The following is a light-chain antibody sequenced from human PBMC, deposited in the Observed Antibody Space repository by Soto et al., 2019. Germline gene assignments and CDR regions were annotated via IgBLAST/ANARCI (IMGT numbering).Light chain of an antibody. CDR1: STDFVTYNR. Sequence: QPVLTQPPSVSGSPGQSVTISCTGTSTDFVTYNRVSWYQQPPGTAPKLIVYEASNRPSGVPDRFSGSKSGNTASLTISGLPAADEADYYCSLYTSENTYVFGTGTKVTVL. CDR3: SLYTSENTYV. J-gene: IGLJ1*01. V-gene: IGLV2-18*01. CDR2: EAS.